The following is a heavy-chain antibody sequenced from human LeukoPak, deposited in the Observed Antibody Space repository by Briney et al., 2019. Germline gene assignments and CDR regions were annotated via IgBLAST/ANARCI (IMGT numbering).Heavy chain of an antibody. Sequence: PSETLSLTYTVSGGSISSYYWSWIRQPPGKGLEWIGDIYYSGSIKYNPSLKSRVTMSVDTSKNQFSLKLSSVTAADTAIYYCARENPSGYYNRPIDYWGQGTLVTVSS. J-gene: IGHJ4*02. CDR2: IYYSGSI. D-gene: IGHD3-22*01. CDR1: GGSISSYY. CDR3: ARENPSGYYNRPIDY. V-gene: IGHV4-59*01.